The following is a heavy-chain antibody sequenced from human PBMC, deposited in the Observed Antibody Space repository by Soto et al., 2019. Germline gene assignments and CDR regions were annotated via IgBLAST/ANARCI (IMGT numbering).Heavy chain of an antibody. CDR3: ARRTYYYDSSGKDYFDY. D-gene: IGHD3-22*01. CDR1: GGSLSGYS. Sequence: SETLSLTCSVSGGSLSGYSWSWIRQPPGKGLEYIGYVYYRGTTNYNPSLESRVTISVDTSKNQFSLKLTSVTAADTAVYYCARRTYYYDSSGKDYFDYWGQGTLVTVSS. J-gene: IGHJ4*02. CDR2: VYYRGTT. V-gene: IGHV4-59*01.